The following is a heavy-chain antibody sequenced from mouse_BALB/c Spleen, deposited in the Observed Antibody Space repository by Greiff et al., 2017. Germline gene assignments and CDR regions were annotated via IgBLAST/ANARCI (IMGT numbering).Heavy chain of an antibody. J-gene: IGHJ4*01. Sequence: EVKLMESGPELMKPGASVKISCKASGYSFTSYYMHWVKQSHGKSLEWIGYIDPFNGGTSYNQKFKGKATLTVDKSSSTAYMHLSSLTSEDSAVYYCARSYYGNAMDYWGQGTSVTGSS. CDR1: GYSFTSYY. V-gene: IGHV1S135*01. D-gene: IGHD2-1*01. CDR2: IDPFNGGT. CDR3: ARSYYGNAMDY.